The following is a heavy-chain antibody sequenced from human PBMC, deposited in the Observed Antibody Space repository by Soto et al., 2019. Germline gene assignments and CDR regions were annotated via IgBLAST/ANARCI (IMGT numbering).Heavy chain of an antibody. Sequence: QVQLVESGGGVVQPGRSLRLSCAASGFPFTSYGMHWVREGPDKGLEWVAIISYDGSDKYYADSVKGRFTISIDNSKNTRYLQMNSLRPEDTALYYCVGGQYYFDYRGQGTLVIVSS. J-gene: IGHJ4*02. CDR2: ISYDGSDK. CDR3: VGGQYYFDY. V-gene: IGHV3-30*03. CDR1: GFPFTSYG. D-gene: IGHD3-10*01.